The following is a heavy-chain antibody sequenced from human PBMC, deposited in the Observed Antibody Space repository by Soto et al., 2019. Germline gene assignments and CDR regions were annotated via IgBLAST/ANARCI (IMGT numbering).Heavy chain of an antibody. J-gene: IGHJ4*02. D-gene: IGHD4-17*01. CDR3: ARCLGHGDQNYLFRY. Sequence: QVQLQESGPGLVKPSQTLSLTCTVSGGSISSGGYYWSWIRQHPGKGLEWIGYIYYSGSTYYNPSLQSRVNISVDTSKNQFCLKMSSVTAADTAVYYCARCLGHGDQNYLFRYWGQGTLVTVSS. CDR1: GGSISSGGYY. CDR2: IYYSGST. V-gene: IGHV4-31*03.